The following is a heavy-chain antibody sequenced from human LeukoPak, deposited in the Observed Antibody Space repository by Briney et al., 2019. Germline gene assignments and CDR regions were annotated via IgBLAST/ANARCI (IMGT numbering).Heavy chain of an antibody. J-gene: IGHJ4*02. Sequence: GGSLRLSCAASGFIFSNFNMNWVRQAPGKGLEWVASIDTTSTYIFYGDSVRGRFTISRDHATNPLSLQMHSLTAGDTAVYYCARSRRDSAWYIDDYWGQGTLVTVSS. CDR2: IDTTSTYI. V-gene: IGHV3-21*01. CDR3: ARSRRDSAWYIDDY. D-gene: IGHD6-13*01. CDR1: GFIFSNFN.